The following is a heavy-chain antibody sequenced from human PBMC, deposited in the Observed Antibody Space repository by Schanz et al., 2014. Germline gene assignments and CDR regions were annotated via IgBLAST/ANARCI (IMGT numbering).Heavy chain of an antibody. D-gene: IGHD3-10*01. Sequence: QVQLQQWGAGLLKASETLSLTCAVYGGSSSDCYWSWIRQPPGKGLEWIGEINHSGGTNYNPSLKSRVTMSVDPSKNQFSLLLPSVTAADTAVYYCELITLDRGVRNDYWGQGTLVSVSS. CDR3: ELITLDRGVRNDY. CDR2: INHSGGT. J-gene: IGHJ4*02. V-gene: IGHV4-34*01. CDR1: GGSSSDCY.